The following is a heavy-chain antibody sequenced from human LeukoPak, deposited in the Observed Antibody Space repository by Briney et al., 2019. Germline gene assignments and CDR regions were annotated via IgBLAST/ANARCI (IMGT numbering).Heavy chain of an antibody. J-gene: IGHJ4*02. D-gene: IGHD3-3*01. CDR3: ARARAVRFLEWLPHFDY. Sequence: RPSETLSLTCTVSSGSISGYIWSWIRQPPGKGLEWVGYIYFSGTTNYNPSLKSRVAISVDTSKNQFSLKLSSVTAADSAIYYCARARAVRFLEWLPHFDYWGQGTLVTVSS. CDR2: IYFSGTT. V-gene: IGHV4-59*01. CDR1: SGSISGYI.